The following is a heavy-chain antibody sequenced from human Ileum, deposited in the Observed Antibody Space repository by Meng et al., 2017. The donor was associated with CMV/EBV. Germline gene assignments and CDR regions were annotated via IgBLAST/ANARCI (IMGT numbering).Heavy chain of an antibody. J-gene: IGHJ4*02. V-gene: IGHV4-39*07. Sequence: IIHSPSYWGWLRQSPGKGLTWIGSIYYRGDTSSTPSLTSRVTISVDTSKNQFSLKLSSVTAADTAVYYCARDRLEYDSSGRGVWGYWGQGTLVTVSS. CDR2: IYYRGDT. CDR1: IIHSPSY. CDR3: ARDRLEYDSSGRGVWGY. D-gene: IGHD3-22*01.